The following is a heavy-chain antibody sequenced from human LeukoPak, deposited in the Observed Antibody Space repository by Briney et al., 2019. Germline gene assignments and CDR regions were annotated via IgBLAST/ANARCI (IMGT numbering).Heavy chain of an antibody. CDR3: AKGLIPGRLRFGVDV. Sequence: GGSLRHSCAASGFTFSSYAMNWVRQAPGKGLEWVSGISESSGNTYYADSVKGRFTISRDNSKNTLYLQMNSLRAEDTAVYYCAKGLIPGRLRFGVDVWGQGTTVTVSS. CDR2: ISESSGNT. CDR1: GFTFSSYA. D-gene: IGHD6-25*01. V-gene: IGHV3-23*01. J-gene: IGHJ6*02.